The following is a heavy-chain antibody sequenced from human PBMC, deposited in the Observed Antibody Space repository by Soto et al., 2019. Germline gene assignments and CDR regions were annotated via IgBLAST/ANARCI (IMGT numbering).Heavy chain of an antibody. CDR3: ATIQWGSFDF. J-gene: IGHJ4*02. D-gene: IGHD5-12*01. CDR1: GISFSDYY. Sequence: QVQLVESGGGLVQPGGSLRLSCVVSGISFSDYYMAWVRQGPGTGLEFVSLISTSDDSQYYIDSVRGRFTISRYNAKNSLYLQINSLRVDDTDMYYCATIQWGSFDFWGQGTLLTVSS. V-gene: IGHV3-11*04. CDR2: ISTSDDSQ.